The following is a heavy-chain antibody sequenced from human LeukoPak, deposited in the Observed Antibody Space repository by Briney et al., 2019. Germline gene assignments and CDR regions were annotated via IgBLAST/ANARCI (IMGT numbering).Heavy chain of an antibody. V-gene: IGHV4-34*01. Sequence: PSETLSLTCAVYGGSFSGYYWSWIRQPPGKGLEWIGEINHSGSTNYNPSLKSRVTISMDTSKNQFSLNLNSVTASDTTVYYCARRSPLVAVTTAHYYDYWGPGTLVTVSS. CDR1: GGSFSGYY. D-gene: IGHD2-21*02. CDR2: INHSGST. J-gene: IGHJ4*02. CDR3: ARRSPLVAVTTAHYYDY.